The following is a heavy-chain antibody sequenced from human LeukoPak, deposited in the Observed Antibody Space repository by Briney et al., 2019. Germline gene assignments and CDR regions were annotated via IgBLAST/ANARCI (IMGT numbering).Heavy chain of an antibody. V-gene: IGHV3-23*01. CDR1: GFTFDDYG. CDR2: ISGSGGST. CDR3: ARDPSYGQWLSYFDY. D-gene: IGHD6-19*01. Sequence: GGSLRLSCAASGFTFDDYGMSWVRQAPGKGLEWVSAISGSGGSTYYADSVKGRFTISRDNSKNTLYLQMNSLRAEDTAVYYCARDPSYGQWLSYFDYWGQGTLVTVSS. J-gene: IGHJ4*02.